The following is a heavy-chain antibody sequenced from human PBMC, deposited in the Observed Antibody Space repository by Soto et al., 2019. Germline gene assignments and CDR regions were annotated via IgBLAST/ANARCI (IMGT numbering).Heavy chain of an antibody. J-gene: IGHJ6*03. V-gene: IGHV1-69*08. CDR2: IIPILGIA. D-gene: IGHD3-16*02. Sequence: QVQLVQSGAEVKKPGSSVKVSCKASGGTFSSYTISWVRQAPGQGLEWMGRIIPILGIANYAQKFQGRVTITADKSTSTAYMELSSLRSEDTAVYYCARDKGGINRTPLVYYSYYYMDVWGKGTTVTVSS. CDR1: GGTFSSYT. CDR3: ARDKGGINRTPLVYYSYYYMDV.